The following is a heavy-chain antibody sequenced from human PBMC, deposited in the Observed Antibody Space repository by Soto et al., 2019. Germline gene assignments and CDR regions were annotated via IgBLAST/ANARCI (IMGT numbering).Heavy chain of an antibody. CDR2: ISWDGGST. J-gene: IGHJ3*02. CDR3: AKPSIAAAGLDAFDI. Sequence: EVQLVESGGVVVQPGGSLRLSCAASGFTFDDYTMHWVRQAPGKGLEWVSLISWDGGSTYYADSVKGRFTISRDNSKNSLYLQMNSLRTEDTALYYCAKPSIAAAGLDAFDIWGQGTMVTVSS. D-gene: IGHD6-13*01. V-gene: IGHV3-43*01. CDR1: GFTFDDYT.